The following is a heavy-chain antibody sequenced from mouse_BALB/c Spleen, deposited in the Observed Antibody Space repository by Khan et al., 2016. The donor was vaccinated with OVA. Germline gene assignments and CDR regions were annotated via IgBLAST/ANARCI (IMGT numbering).Heavy chain of an antibody. CDR3: ARDRIDY. CDR1: GYTFTTYW. J-gene: IGHJ2*01. CDR2: INPTSGYT. V-gene: IGHV1-7*01. Sequence: VKLLESGTELAKPGASVKMSCKASGYTFTTYWMHWVKQRPGQGLEWTGYINPTSGYTDYNEKFKDKATLSADKSSSTAYMQLSSLTSEDSAVYYCARDRIDYWGQGTTLTVSS.